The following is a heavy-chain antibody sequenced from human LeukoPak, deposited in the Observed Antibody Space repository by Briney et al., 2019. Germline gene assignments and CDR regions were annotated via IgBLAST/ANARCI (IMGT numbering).Heavy chain of an antibody. CDR1: GFTFSSYA. J-gene: IGHJ5*02. V-gene: IGHV3-23*01. CDR3: AKDLRYSSWYRMSRDNWFDP. CDR2: ISGSGGST. Sequence: PGGSLRLSCAASGFTFSSYAMSWVRQAPGKGLEWVSAISGSGGSTYYADSVKGRFTISRDNSKNTLYLQMNSLRAEDTAVYYCAKDLRYSSWYRMSRDNWFDPWGQGTLVTVSS. D-gene: IGHD6-13*01.